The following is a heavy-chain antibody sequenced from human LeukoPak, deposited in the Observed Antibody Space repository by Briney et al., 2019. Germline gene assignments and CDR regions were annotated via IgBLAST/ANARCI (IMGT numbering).Heavy chain of an antibody. D-gene: IGHD2-15*01. CDR2: IYYSGST. CDR3: SGCSGGSCYSGFDP. J-gene: IGHJ5*02. CDR1: GGSISSSSYY. Sequence: SETLSLTGTVSGGSISSSSYYWGWIRQPPGKGLEWIGSIYYSGSTYYNPSLKSRVTISVDTSKNQFSLKLSSVTAADTAVYYCSGCSGGSCYSGFDPWGQGTLVTVSS. V-gene: IGHV4-39*07.